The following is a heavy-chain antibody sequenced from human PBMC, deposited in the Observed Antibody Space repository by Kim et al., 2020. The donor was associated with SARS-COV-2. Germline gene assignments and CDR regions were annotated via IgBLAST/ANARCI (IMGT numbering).Heavy chain of an antibody. CDR2: INAGNGNT. D-gene: IGHD3-10*01. CDR3: ARDRNVLLWFGELSYFDY. Sequence: ASVKVSCKASGYTFTSYAMHWVRQAPGQRLEWMGWINAGNGNTKYSQKFQGRVTITRDTSASTAYMELSSLRSEDTAVYYCARDRNVLLWFGELSYFDYWGQGTLVTVSS. J-gene: IGHJ4*02. V-gene: IGHV1-3*01. CDR1: GYTFTSYA.